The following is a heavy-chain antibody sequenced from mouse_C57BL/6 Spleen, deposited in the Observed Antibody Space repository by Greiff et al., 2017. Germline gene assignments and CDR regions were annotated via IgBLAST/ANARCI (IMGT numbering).Heavy chain of an antibody. CDR1: GFTFSDYG. CDR2: ISSGSSTI. V-gene: IGHV5-17*01. D-gene: IGHD4-1*01. Sequence: EVMLVESGGGLVKPGGSLKLSCAASGFTFSDYGMHWVRQAPEKGLEWVAYISSGSSTIYYADTMKGRFTISRDNAKNTLFLQMTSLRSEDTAMYYCARNWAFAYWGQGTLVTVSA. CDR3: ARNWAFAY. J-gene: IGHJ3*01.